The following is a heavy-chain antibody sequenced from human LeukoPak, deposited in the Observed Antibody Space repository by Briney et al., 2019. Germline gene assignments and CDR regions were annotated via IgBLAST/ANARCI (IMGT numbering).Heavy chain of an antibody. CDR3: ARGSPFQWLVHGGWFDP. J-gene: IGHJ5*02. V-gene: IGHV1-8*01. CDR2: LNPNTGNT. Sequence: ASVNVSCKASGYTFTHFDINWVRQATGQGLEWIGWLNPNTGNTAYAEKFQGRVTITSKTSITTAYMELSSLRSDDTAVYYCARGSPFQWLVHGGWFDPWGQRTLVTVSS. D-gene: IGHD6-19*01. CDR1: GYTFTHFD.